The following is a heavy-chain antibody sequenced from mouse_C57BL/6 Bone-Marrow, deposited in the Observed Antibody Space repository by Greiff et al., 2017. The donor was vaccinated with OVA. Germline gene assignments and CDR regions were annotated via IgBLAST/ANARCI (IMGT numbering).Heavy chain of an antibody. Sequence: QVQLQQSGAELARPGASVKLSCKASGYTFTSYGISWVNQRTGQGLEWIGTIYPIRGNTYYNEKFRGKATLTANKSSSTAYLELRSLTSEDSAVYFCARLGLLRFAYWGQGTLVTVSA. CDR2: IYPIRGNT. CDR3: ARLGLLRFAY. D-gene: IGHD3-1*01. V-gene: IGHV1-81*01. J-gene: IGHJ3*01. CDR1: GYTFTSYG.